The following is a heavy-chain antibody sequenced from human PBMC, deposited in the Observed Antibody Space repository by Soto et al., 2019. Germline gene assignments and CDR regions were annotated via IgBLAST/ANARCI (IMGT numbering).Heavy chain of an antibody. V-gene: IGHV3-48*03. D-gene: IGHD3-16*01. CDR3: ARSRGGGAPNDY. Sequence: GGSLRLSCAASVFTFVSYDLMWVRQAPGKGLEWISYISSSGTTTSYADSVKGRFTISRDNAKNSLYLQMDSLRGDDTAVYYCARSRGGGAPNDYWGQGTLVTVSS. J-gene: IGHJ4*02. CDR1: VFTFVSYD. CDR2: ISSSGTTT.